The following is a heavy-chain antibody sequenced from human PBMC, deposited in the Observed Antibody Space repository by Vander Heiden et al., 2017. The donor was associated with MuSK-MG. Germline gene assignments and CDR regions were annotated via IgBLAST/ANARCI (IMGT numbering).Heavy chain of an antibody. J-gene: IGHJ4*02. D-gene: IGHD2-15*01. CDR3: ARAWCSDTSCYPTLLDY. Sequence: EVQLVESGGGLVQPGGSLRLSCAASGFTVSSNYISWVPPAPGKGLGWVSVIYSGGSTDYADSVKGRFTISRDNSKNTLYLQMNSLRAEDTAVYYCARAWCSDTSCYPTLLDYWGQGTLVTVSS. CDR1: GFTVSSNY. V-gene: IGHV3-66*01. CDR2: IYSGGST.